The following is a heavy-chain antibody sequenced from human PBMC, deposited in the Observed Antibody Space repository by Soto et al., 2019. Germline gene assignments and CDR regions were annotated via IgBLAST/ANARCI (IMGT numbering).Heavy chain of an antibody. CDR1: GFTFSSYA. D-gene: IGHD3-22*01. J-gene: IGHJ4*02. V-gene: IGHV3-30-3*01. CDR3: ARETHYYDSSGYYYVYFDY. CDR2: ISYDGSNK. Sequence: GGSLRLSCAASGFTFSSYAMHWVRQAPGKGLEWVAVISYDGSNKYYADSVKGRFTISRDNSKNTLYLQMNSLRAEDTAVYYCARETHYYDSSGYYYVYFDYWGQGTLVTVSS.